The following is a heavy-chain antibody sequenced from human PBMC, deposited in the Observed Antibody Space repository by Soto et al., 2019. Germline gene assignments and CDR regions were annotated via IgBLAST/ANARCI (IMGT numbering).Heavy chain of an antibody. V-gene: IGHV3-11*01. D-gene: IGHD5-18*01. J-gene: IGHJ4*02. CDR3: EDGYLYHTYFDF. CDR2: ITSSGTTI. CDR1: GFTFSDYY. Sequence: GGSLRLSCAASGFTFSDYYMSWIRQAPGKGLEWISYITSSGTTIYYAASVKGRFTISRDNAKNSLYLEMDSLRAEDTAVYYCEDGYLYHTYFDFWGQGTLVPVSS.